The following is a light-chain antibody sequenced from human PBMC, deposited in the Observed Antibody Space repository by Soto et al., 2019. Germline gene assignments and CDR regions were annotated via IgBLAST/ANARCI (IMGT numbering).Light chain of an antibody. J-gene: IGKJ1*01. Sequence: DIQMTQSPSTLSASVGDRVAITCRASQNIGDLLDWYQLKPGEAPKLLIYKASYLETGVPSRFSGSGSGTEFTFTISSLQPGDLATYYCQHYSAFSVTFGQGTKVDIK. CDR3: QHYSAFSVT. CDR2: KAS. CDR1: QNIGDL. V-gene: IGKV1-5*03.